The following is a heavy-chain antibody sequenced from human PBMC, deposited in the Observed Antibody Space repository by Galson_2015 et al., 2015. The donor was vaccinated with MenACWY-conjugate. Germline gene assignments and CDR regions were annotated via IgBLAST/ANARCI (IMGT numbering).Heavy chain of an antibody. D-gene: IGHD3-10*01. CDR3: AKDLSITMPLQYYFDY. Sequence: SLRLSCAASGFTFSSCAMSWVRQAPGKGLEWVSGISASGGSTYYADSVKGRFTISRDNSKNTLYLQMDSLRAEDTAIYYCAKDLSITMPLQYYFDYWGQGTLVTVSS. V-gene: IGHV3-23*01. CDR1: GFTFSSCA. J-gene: IGHJ4*02. CDR2: ISASGGST.